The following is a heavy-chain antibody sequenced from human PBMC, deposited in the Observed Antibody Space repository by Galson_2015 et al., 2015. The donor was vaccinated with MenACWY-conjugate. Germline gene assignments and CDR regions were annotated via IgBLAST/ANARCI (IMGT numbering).Heavy chain of an antibody. J-gene: IGHJ4*02. CDR3: ATSIESIAAAGTFDY. CDR1: GFTFSSYA. V-gene: IGHV3-23*01. D-gene: IGHD6-13*01. Sequence: SLRLSCAASGFTFSSYAMSWVRQAPGKGLEWVSAISGSGGSTYYADSVKGRFTISRDSSKNTLYLQMNSLRAEDTAVYYCATSIESIAAAGTFDYWGQGTLVTVSS. CDR2: ISGSGGST.